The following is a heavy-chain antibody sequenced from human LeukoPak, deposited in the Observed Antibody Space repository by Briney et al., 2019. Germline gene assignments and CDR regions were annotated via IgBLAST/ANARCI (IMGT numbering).Heavy chain of an antibody. CDR2: INWNGGST. CDR3: ARTSGSSYYYYMDV. V-gene: IGHV3-20*04. Sequence: GGSLRLSCAASRFTFDDYGMSWVRQAPGKGLEWVSGINWNGGSTGYADSVKGRFTLSRDNAKNSLYLQMNSLRAEDTALYYCARTSGSSYYYYMDVWGKGTTVTVSS. D-gene: IGHD6-13*01. J-gene: IGHJ6*03. CDR1: RFTFDDYG.